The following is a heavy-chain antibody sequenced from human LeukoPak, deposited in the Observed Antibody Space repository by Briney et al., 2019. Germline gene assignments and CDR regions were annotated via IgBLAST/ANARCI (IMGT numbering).Heavy chain of an antibody. J-gene: IGHJ5*02. CDR1: GFTFKDFS. D-gene: IGHD4-17*01. Sequence: PGGSLRLSCVASGFTFKDFSMHWVRQPPGKGLEWVSFISWDGYSIYYGDSVKGRFTISRDNAKNSLFLQMHSLRAEDTAVYYCARDPPLEFDYSDGGDLWGQGTLVTVFS. CDR2: ISWDGYSI. CDR3: ARDPPLEFDYSDGGDL. V-gene: IGHV3-43*01.